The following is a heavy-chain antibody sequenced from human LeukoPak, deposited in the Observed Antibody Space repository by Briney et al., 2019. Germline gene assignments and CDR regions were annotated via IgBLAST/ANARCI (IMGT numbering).Heavy chain of an antibody. Sequence: ASVKVSCKASGFTFTVYYIHWVRQAPGQGLEWMGYINPHSGVTNSPQKFQGRVTMTTDPSISAAYMELSSLISDDTAMYYCVREGNELLSKNFDYWGQGTLVTVSS. D-gene: IGHD2-21*02. CDR1: GFTFTVYY. CDR3: VREGNELLSKNFDY. J-gene: IGHJ4*02. CDR2: INPHSGVT. V-gene: IGHV1-2*02.